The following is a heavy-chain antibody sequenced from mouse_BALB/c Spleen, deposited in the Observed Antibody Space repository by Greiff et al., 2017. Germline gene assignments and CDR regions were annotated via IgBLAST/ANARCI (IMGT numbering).Heavy chain of an antibody. CDR1: GFTFSSYT. Sequence: EVHLVESGGGLVQPGGSLKLSCAASGFTFSSYTMSWVRQTPEKRLEWVAYISNGGGSTYYPDTVKGRFTISRDNAKNTLYLQMSSLKSEDTAMYYCARGEATSWYFDVWGAGTTVTVSS. CDR3: ARGEATSWYFDV. J-gene: IGHJ1*01. D-gene: IGHD3-2*02. CDR2: ISNGGGST. V-gene: IGHV5-12-2*01.